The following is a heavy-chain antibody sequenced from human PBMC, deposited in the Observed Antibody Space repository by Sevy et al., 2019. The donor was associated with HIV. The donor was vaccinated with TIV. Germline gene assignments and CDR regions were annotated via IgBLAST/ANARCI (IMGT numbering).Heavy chain of an antibody. Sequence: GGSLRLSCAASGFTFSDHYMDWVRQAPGKGLEWVGRTRNKANSYTTEYAASVKGRFTISRDDSKNSLYLQMNSLKTEDTAVYDCAREGDYYDSSGARYYYMDVWGKGTTVTVSS. CDR2: TRNKANSYTT. J-gene: IGHJ6*03. CDR3: AREGDYYDSSGARYYYMDV. D-gene: IGHD3-22*01. V-gene: IGHV3-72*01. CDR1: GFTFSDHY.